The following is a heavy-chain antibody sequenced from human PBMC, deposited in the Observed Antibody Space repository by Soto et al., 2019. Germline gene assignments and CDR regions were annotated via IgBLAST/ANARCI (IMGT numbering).Heavy chain of an antibody. CDR3: ARQPPTFGVVTPCYFDY. CDR2: IKQDGSEK. V-gene: IGHV3-7*01. D-gene: IGHD3-3*01. Sequence: LRLSCAASGFTFSSYWMSWVRQAPGKGLEWVANIKQDGSEKYYVDSVKGRFTISRDNAKNSLYLQMNSLRAEDTAVYYCARQPPTFGVVTPCYFDYWGQGTLVTVSS. CDR1: GFTFSSYW. J-gene: IGHJ4*02.